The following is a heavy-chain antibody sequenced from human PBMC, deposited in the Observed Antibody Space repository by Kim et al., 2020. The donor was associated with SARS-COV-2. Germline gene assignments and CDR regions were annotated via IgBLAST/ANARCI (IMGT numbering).Heavy chain of an antibody. Sequence: ASVKVSCKASGYTFTSYYMHWVRQAPGQGLEWMGIINPSGGSTSYAQKFQGRVTMTRDTSTSTVYMELSSLRSEDTAVYYCARDQGIVGATFTFDYWGQGTLVTVSS. CDR3: ARDQGIVGATFTFDY. CDR2: INPSGGST. J-gene: IGHJ4*02. V-gene: IGHV1-46*01. CDR1: GYTFTSYY. D-gene: IGHD1-26*01.